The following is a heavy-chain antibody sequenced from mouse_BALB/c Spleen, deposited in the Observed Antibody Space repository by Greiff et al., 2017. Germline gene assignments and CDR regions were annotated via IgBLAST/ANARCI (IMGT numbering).Heavy chain of an antibody. Sequence: VQLQQSGAELVRPGVSVKISCKGSGYTFTDYAMHWVKQSHAKSLEWIGVISTYYGDASYNQKFKGKATMTVDKSSSTAYMELARLTSEDSAIYYCTRADYAWFAYWGKGTLVTVSA. CDR1: GYTFTDYA. D-gene: IGHD2-4*01. V-gene: IGHV1S137*01. CDR2: ISTYYGDA. J-gene: IGHJ3*01. CDR3: TRADYAWFAY.